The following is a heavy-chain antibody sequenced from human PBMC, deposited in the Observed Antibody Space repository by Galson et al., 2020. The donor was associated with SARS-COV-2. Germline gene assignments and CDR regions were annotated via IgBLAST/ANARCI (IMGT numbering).Heavy chain of an antibody. CDR3: ARPEMKSSGQDY. CDR1: GFTFSDYY. D-gene: IGHD6-19*01. CDR2: ISSSGSTI. Sequence: GESLKISCAASGFTFSDYYMSWIRQAPGKGLEWVSYISSSGSTIYYADSVKGRFTISRDNAKNSLYLQMNSLRAEDTAVYYCARPEMKSSGQDYWGQGTLVTVSS. V-gene: IGHV3-11*01. J-gene: IGHJ4*02.